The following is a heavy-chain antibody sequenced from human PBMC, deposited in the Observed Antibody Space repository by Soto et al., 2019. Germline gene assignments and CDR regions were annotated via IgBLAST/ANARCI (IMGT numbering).Heavy chain of an antibody. CDR2: ISFHGRNQ. V-gene: IGHV3-30*01. D-gene: IGHD2-2*01. CDR1: GFTFSSCA. J-gene: IGHJ6*02. CDR3: VRASVSTGYYYARDV. Sequence: TGGSLRLSCAASGFTFSSCAVHWVRQAPGKGLEWVSVISFHGRNQSNADSVKGRFTSCIDSSKNTLYRQMNSLRAEETALYYCVRASVSTGYYYARDVWGQGTTVTVSS.